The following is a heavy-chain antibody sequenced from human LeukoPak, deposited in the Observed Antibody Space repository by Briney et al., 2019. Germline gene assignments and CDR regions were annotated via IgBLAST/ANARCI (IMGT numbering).Heavy chain of an antibody. D-gene: IGHD3-16*01. V-gene: IGHV3-53*01. CDR1: GFTVSSNY. CDR2: IYSGGST. J-gene: IGHJ6*02. CDR3: ARDQSLAHGMDV. Sequence: PGGSLRLSCAASGFTVSSNYMSWVRQAPGKGLEWVSVIYSGGSTYYADSVKGRFAISRDNSKNTLYLQMNSLRAEDTAVYYCARDQSLAHGMDVWGQGTTVTASS.